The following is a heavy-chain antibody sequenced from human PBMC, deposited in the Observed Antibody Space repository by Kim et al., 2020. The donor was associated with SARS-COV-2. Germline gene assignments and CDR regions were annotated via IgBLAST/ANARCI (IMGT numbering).Heavy chain of an antibody. Sequence: SETLSLTCTVSGGSISSSSYYWGWIRQPPGKGLEWIGSIYYSGSTYYNPSLKSRVTISVDTSKNQFSLKLSSVTAADTAVYYCARHDSSSWYYYYGMDVWGQGTTVTVSS. CDR1: GGSISSSSYY. V-gene: IGHV4-39*01. J-gene: IGHJ6*02. CDR3: ARHDSSSWYYYYGMDV. D-gene: IGHD6-13*01. CDR2: IYYSGST.